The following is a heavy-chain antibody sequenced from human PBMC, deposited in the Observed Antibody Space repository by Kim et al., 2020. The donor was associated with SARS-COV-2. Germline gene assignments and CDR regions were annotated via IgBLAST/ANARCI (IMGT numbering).Heavy chain of an antibody. J-gene: IGHJ4*02. V-gene: IGHV3-30*18. CDR3: AKDFRQLVTHFDY. CDR2: ISYDGSNK. D-gene: IGHD6-13*01. Sequence: LSLTCAASGFTFSSYGMHWVRQAPGKGLEWVAVISYDGSNKYYADSVKGRFTISRDNSKNTLYLQMNSLSAEDTAAYYCAKDFRQLVTHFDYWGQGT. CDR1: GFTFSSYG.